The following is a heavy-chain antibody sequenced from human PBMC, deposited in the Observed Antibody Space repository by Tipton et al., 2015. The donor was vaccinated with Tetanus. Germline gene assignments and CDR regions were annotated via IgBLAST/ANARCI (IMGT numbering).Heavy chain of an antibody. Sequence: QLVQSGAEVKKAGESLKISCKGSGYSFSGYWIGWVRQMPGKGLEWMAIIYPDGFEPRYSPPFQGHVTISVDKSINTAYLQWDSLKASDTAIYYCARRRSAVLSGSYHYYFDVWGRGTLVTVSS. CDR2: IYPDGFEP. CDR1: GYSFSGYW. V-gene: IGHV5-51*01. D-gene: IGHD3-22*01. CDR3: ARRRSAVLSGSYHYYFDV. J-gene: IGHJ2*01.